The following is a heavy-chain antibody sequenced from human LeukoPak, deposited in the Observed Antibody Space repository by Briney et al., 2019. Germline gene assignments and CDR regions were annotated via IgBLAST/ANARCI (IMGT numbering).Heavy chain of an antibody. CDR1: GYSFTSYW. D-gene: IGHD2-15*01. Sequence: GESLKISCKGSGYSFTSYWIGWVRQMPGKGLEWMGIIYPGDSDTRYSPSFQGQVTISADKSISTSYLQWSSLKASDTAMYYCAKGRYCSGGSCYFDYWGQGTLVTVSS. CDR3: AKGRYCSGGSCYFDY. V-gene: IGHV5-51*01. J-gene: IGHJ4*02. CDR2: IYPGDSDT.